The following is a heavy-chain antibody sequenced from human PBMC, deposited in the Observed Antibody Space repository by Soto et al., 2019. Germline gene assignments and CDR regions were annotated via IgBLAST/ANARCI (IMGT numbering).Heavy chain of an antibody. CDR2: ISSTSGTI. Sequence: EVQLVESGGGLVQPGGSLRLSCAASGFTFSIYSMNWVRQAPGKGLEWVSYISSTSGTIYYADSVKGRFTISRDNAKNSLYLQMSSLRAEDTAVYYCASYNWNDVKALDFWGQGTMVTVSS. J-gene: IGHJ3*01. V-gene: IGHV3-48*01. D-gene: IGHD1-1*01. CDR3: ASYNWNDVKALDF. CDR1: GFTFSIYS.